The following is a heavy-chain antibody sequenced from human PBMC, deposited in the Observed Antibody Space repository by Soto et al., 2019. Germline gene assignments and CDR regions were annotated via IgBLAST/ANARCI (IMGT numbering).Heavy chain of an antibody. J-gene: IGHJ4*02. CDR2: INPSGGGT. CDR1: GYTFTDYY. Sequence: QVQLVQSGAEVKKPGASVKVSCKASGYTFTDYYVHWVRQAPGQGLEWLGWINPSGGGTYTAQKFQDRVTMTRDSSISTAYMELSSLRSDDTAVYYCARSQWQLQPATDYWGQGTLVSVSS. CDR3: ARSQWQLQPATDY. V-gene: IGHV1-2*02. D-gene: IGHD6-19*01.